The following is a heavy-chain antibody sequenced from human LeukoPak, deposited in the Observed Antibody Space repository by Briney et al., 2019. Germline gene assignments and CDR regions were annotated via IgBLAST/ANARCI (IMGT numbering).Heavy chain of an antibody. CDR1: GYSISSGYY. CDR2: IYHSGST. J-gene: IGHJ5*02. D-gene: IGHD2-2*01. Sequence: SETLSLTCAVSGYSISSGYYWGWIRQPPGKGLEWMGSIYHSGSTYYTPSLKSRVTISVDTSKNQFSLKLSSVTAADTAVYYCARADCSSTSCYLSGGFDPWGQGTLVTVSS. CDR3: ARADCSSTSCYLSGGFDP. V-gene: IGHV4-38-2*01.